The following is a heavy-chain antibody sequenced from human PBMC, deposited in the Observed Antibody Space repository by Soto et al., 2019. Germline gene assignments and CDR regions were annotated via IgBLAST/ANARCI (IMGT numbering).Heavy chain of an antibody. CDR1: GYTFTSYG. V-gene: IGHV1-18*01. D-gene: IGHD5-18*01. J-gene: IGHJ5*02. CDR3: ARDIYSYGLPENWFDP. Sequence: GASVKVSCKASGYTFTSYGISWVRQAPGQGLEWMGWISAYNGNTNYAQKLQGRVTMTTDTSTSTAYMELRSLRSDDTAVYYCARDIYSYGLPENWFDPWGQGTLVTVSS. CDR2: ISAYNGNT.